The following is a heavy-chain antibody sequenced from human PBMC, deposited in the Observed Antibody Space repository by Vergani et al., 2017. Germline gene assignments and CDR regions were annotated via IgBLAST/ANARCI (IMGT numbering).Heavy chain of an antibody. CDR1: GVTFDYA. CDR2: ISWNSGKI. V-gene: IGHV3-9*01. J-gene: IGHJ4*02. CDR3: AVRPRVNLVGGEIVTKRTFEY. Sequence: EVQLVESGGGLIQPGRSLRLSCAASGVTFDYAMHWVRQAPGKGLEWVSGISWNSGKIDYADSVKGRFIISRDNVKNSLYLQMNSLRAEDTALYYCAVRPRVNLVGGEIVTKRTFEYWSQGSLVTVSS. D-gene: IGHD3-10*01.